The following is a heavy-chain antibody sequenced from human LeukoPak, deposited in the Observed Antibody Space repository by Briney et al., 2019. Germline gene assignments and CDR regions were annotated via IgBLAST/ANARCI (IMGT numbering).Heavy chain of an antibody. CDR1: GYTFTGYY. D-gene: IGHD3-3*01. CDR2: INPNSGGT. J-gene: IGHJ4*02. V-gene: IGHV1-2*06. CDR3: AREPFTIFGVVIPKGGFADY. Sequence: GASVKVSCKASGYTFTGYYMHWVRQAPGQGLEWMGRINPNSGGTNYAQKFQGRVTMTRDTSISTAYMELSRLRSDDTAVYYCAREPFTIFGVVIPKGGFADYWAREPWSPSPQ.